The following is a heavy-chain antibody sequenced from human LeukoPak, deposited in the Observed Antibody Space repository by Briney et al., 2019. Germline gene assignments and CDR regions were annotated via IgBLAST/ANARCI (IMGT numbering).Heavy chain of an antibody. Sequence: GGSLRLSCAASGFIFDDYGMSWVRQVPGKGLEWVSGINWNGGSRGYVDSVKGRFTISRDNAKNSLYLQMNSLRASDTAVYYCARELNGAFDPWGQGTLVTVSS. D-gene: IGHD1-1*01. CDR2: INWNGGSR. V-gene: IGHV3-20*04. J-gene: IGHJ5*02. CDR3: ARELNGAFDP. CDR1: GFIFDDYG.